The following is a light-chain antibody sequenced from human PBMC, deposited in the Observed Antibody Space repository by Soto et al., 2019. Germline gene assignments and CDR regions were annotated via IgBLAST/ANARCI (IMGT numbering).Light chain of an antibody. Sequence: QSALTQPASVSGSPGQSITISCAGTSADIGAFNHVSWYQHHPGKVPQLLIYDVSDRPSGVSARFSASKSANTASLTISGLQADDEADYYCSSYSTSSALVFGGGTQLTVL. V-gene: IGLV2-14*03. CDR3: SSYSTSSALV. CDR1: SADIGAFNH. CDR2: DVS. J-gene: IGLJ7*01.